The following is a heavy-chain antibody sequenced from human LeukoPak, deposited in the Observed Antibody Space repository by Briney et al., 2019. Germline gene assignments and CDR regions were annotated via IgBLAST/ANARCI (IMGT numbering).Heavy chain of an antibody. CDR1: GGSFSGYY. J-gene: IGHJ3*02. CDR2: INHSGST. CDR3: ASPRLPYDYVWGSYRRGTAFDI. Sequence: PSETLSLTCAVYGGSFSGYYWSWIRQPPGKGLEWIGEINHSGSTNYNPSLKSRVTISVDTSKNQFSLKLSSVTAADTAVYYCASPRLPYDYVWGSYRRGTAFDIWGQGTMVTVSS. D-gene: IGHD3-16*02. V-gene: IGHV4-34*01.